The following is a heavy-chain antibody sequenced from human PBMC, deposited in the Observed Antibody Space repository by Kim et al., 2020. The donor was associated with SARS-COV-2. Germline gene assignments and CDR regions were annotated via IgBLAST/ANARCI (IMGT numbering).Heavy chain of an antibody. CDR2: INPNNGGT. CDR1: GYTFTGYY. J-gene: IGHJ5*02. D-gene: IGHD3-10*01. CDR3: ARDRGGSQPFDWFDP. Sequence: ASVKVSCKASGYTFTGYYMHWVRQAPGQGLEYMGWINPNNGGTNYAQRFQGRVTMTRDTSISTAYMELSRLTSDDTAVYYCARDRGGSQPFDWFDPWGQGNLVTVSS. V-gene: IGHV1-2*02.